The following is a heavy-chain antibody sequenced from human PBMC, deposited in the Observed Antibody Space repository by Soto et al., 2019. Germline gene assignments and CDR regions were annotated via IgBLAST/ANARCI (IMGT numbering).Heavy chain of an antibody. CDR2: ISGTGGAA. J-gene: IGHJ4*02. CDR1: GFTFGHSA. Sequence: AGGSLRLSCAASGFTFGHSAMSWVRQAPGKGLEWVAAISGTGGAAYYADSVKGRFTISRDNSRNTLFLQMNSLRVDDTAIYHCAKPEEVVRGFDFWGRGTLVTVSS. V-gene: IGHV3-23*01. D-gene: IGHD3-10*01. CDR3: AKPEEVVRGFDF.